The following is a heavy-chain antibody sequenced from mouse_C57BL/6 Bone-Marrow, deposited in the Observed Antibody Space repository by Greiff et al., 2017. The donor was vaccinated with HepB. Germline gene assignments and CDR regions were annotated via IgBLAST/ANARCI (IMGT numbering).Heavy chain of an antibody. CDR1: GFTFSSYA. D-gene: IGHD2-4*01. CDR2: ISDGGSYT. Sequence: EVQLVESGGGLVKPGGSLKLSCAASGFTFSSYAMSWVRQTPEKRLEWVATISDGGSYTYYPDNVKGRFTISRDNAKNNLYLQMSHLKSEDTAMYYCAREGYDSDYWGQGTTLTVSS. V-gene: IGHV5-4*01. J-gene: IGHJ2*01. CDR3: AREGYDSDY.